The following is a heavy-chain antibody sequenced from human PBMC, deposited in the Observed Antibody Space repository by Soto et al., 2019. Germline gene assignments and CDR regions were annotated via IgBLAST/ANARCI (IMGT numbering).Heavy chain of an antibody. CDR1: GDSVSSNSAA. J-gene: IGHJ4*02. CDR3: ARDLLAGYSYGSGFDY. CDR2: TYYRSKWYN. V-gene: IGHV6-1*01. D-gene: IGHD5-18*01. Sequence: SQTLSLTCAISGDSVSSNSAAWNCIRHSPSRGLEWLGRTYYRSKWYNDYAVSVKSRITINPDTSKNLFSLQLNSVTPEDTAVYYCARDLLAGYSYGSGFDYWCPAPLVTVFS.